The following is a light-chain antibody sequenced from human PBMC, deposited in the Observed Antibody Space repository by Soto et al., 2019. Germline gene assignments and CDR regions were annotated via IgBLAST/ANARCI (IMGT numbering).Light chain of an antibody. Sequence: EIVLTQSPGSLSMSPGERVTLSCRASQSVDSTFFAWYQKKPGQAPRLLMYGVSKRATGIPDRFSGSGSGTEFPLTITRLEPEDFAVYYCQQYMSSVTFGQGTRVEIK. CDR3: QQYMSSVT. CDR2: GVS. V-gene: IGKV3-20*01. J-gene: IGKJ1*01. CDR1: QSVDSTF.